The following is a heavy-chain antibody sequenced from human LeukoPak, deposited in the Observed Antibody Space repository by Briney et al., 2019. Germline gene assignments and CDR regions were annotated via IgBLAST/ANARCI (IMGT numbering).Heavy chain of an antibody. V-gene: IGHV4-59*12. CDR3: ARALVLLWFGTAGWFDP. J-gene: IGHJ5*02. D-gene: IGHD3-10*01. CDR2: VYHSGST. Sequence: SETLSLTCTVSGGSISSYYWSWIRQPPGKDLEWIGYVYHSGSTYYNPSLKSRVTISVDRSQNQFSLKLNSVTAADTAVYYCARALVLLWFGTAGWFDPWGQGTLVTVSS. CDR1: GGSISSYY.